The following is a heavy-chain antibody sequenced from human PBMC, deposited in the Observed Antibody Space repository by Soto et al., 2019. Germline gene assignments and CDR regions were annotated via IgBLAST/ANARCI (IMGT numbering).Heavy chain of an antibody. CDR3: ARLKRRIAAAGALDY. CDR1: GGSISSGGYY. J-gene: IGHJ4*02. D-gene: IGHD6-13*01. Sequence: QVQLQESGPGLVKPSQTLSLTCTVSGGSISSGGYYWSWIRQHPGKGLEWIGYIYYSGSTYYNPSLKSRVTISVDTSKNQFSLKLSSVTAADTAVYYCARLKRRIAAAGALDYWGQGTLVTVSS. CDR2: IYYSGST. V-gene: IGHV4-31*03.